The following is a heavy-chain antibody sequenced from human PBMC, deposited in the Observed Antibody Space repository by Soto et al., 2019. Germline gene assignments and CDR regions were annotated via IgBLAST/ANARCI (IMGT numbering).Heavy chain of an antibody. V-gene: IGHV3-23*01. D-gene: IGHD6-13*01. CDR1: GFTFSSYA. CDR2: ISDSGGST. Sequence: EVQLLESGGGLVQPGGSLRLSCAASGFTFSSYAMSWVRQAPGKGPEWVSAISDSGGSTYYADSVKGQFTISRDNSKNTLYLQLNSLRAEDAAVYYCAKAPSSSWWPFDYWGQGTLVTVSS. J-gene: IGHJ4*02. CDR3: AKAPSSSWWPFDY.